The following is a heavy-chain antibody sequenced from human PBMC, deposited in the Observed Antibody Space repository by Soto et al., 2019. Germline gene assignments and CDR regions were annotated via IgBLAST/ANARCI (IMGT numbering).Heavy chain of an antibody. CDR3: ARVKQWLVRQRYFDY. V-gene: IGHV3-74*01. Sequence: GGSLRLTCAASGFTFSSYWMHWVRQAPGKGLVWVSRINSDGSSTSYADSVKGRFTISRDNAKNTLYLQMNSLRAEDTAVYYCARVKQWLVRQRYFDYWGQGTLVTVSS. CDR2: INSDGSST. D-gene: IGHD6-19*01. CDR1: GFTFSSYW. J-gene: IGHJ4*02.